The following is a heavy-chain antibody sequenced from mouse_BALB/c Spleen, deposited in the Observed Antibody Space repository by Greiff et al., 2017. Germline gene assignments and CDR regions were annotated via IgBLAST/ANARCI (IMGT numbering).Heavy chain of an antibody. CDR1: GFTFSSYT. D-gene: IGHD1-1*01. CDR2: ISNGGGST. J-gene: IGHJ3*01. Sequence: LQQSGGGLVQPGGSLKLSCAASGFTFSSYTMSWVRQTPEKRLEWVAYISNGGGSTYYPDTVKGRFTISRDNAKNTLYLQMSSLKSEDTAMYYCSSYPSFAYWGQGTLVTVSA. CDR3: SSYPSFAY. V-gene: IGHV5-12-2*01.